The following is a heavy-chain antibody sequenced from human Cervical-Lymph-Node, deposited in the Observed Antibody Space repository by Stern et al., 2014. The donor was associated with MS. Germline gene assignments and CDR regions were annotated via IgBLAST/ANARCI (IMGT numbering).Heavy chain of an antibody. CDR1: GFSFSSHG. J-gene: IGHJ4*02. Sequence: VQLVESGGGVVPPGGSLRLSCAASGFSFSSHGMHRVRQSPAKGLEWVAVISNDGNNQFYADSVRGRFTISRDNSKNTLYLQINSLRTEDTAVYYCAKERLQWLDFDYWGQGTLVTVSS. V-gene: IGHV3-30*18. CDR3: AKERLQWLDFDY. CDR2: ISNDGNNQ. D-gene: IGHD6-19*01.